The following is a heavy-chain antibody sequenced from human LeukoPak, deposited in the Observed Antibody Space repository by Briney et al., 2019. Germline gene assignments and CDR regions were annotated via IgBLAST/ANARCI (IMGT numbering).Heavy chain of an antibody. D-gene: IGHD3-22*01. CDR2: ISYDGSNK. J-gene: IGHJ4*02. Sequence: QPGGSLRLSCAASGFTFSSYGMHWVRQAPGKGLEWVAVISYDGSNKYYADSVKGRFTISRDNSKNTLYLQMNSLRAEDTAVYYCAKDSSGSYWGQGTLVTVSS. V-gene: IGHV3-30*18. CDR1: GFTFSSYG. CDR3: AKDSSGSY.